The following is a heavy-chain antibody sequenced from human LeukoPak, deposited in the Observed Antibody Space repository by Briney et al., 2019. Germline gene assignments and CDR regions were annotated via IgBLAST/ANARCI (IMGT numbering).Heavy chain of an antibody. Sequence: GGSLRLSCAASGFTFSSYEMNWVRQAPGKGQEWVSYISSSGSTIYYADSVKGRFTISRDNAKNSLYLQMNSLRAEDTAVYYCARDRANYDSSGYHAFDIWGQGTMVTVSS. CDR2: ISSSGSTI. CDR1: GFTFSSYE. V-gene: IGHV3-48*03. J-gene: IGHJ3*02. CDR3: ARDRANYDSSGYHAFDI. D-gene: IGHD3-22*01.